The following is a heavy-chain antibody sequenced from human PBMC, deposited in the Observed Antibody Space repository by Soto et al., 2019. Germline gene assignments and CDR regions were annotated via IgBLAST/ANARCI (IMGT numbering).Heavy chain of an antibody. CDR1: GFTFSNYD. Sequence: PGGSLRLSCSASGFTFSNYDMVWVRQAPGKGLEYISAITSHGHITYYADSVKGRFTISRDNSKNTLSLQMSSLRGDDTAMYYCARGLYCISTSCYFIGFDYWGQGTLVTVSS. V-gene: IGHV3-64D*06. J-gene: IGHJ4*02. D-gene: IGHD2-2*01. CDR3: ARGLYCISTSCYFIGFDY. CDR2: ITSHGHIT.